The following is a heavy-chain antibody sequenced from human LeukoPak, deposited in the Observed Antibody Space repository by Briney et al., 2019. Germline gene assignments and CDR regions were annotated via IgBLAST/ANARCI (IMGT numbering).Heavy chain of an antibody. V-gene: IGHV1-69*06. D-gene: IGHD3-22*01. CDR3: ARGRGITMIVVVKLGAFDI. CDR2: IIPIFGTA. CDR1: GGTFSSYA. Sequence: GASVKVSCKASGGTFSSYAISWVRQAPGQGLEWMEGIIPIFGTANYAQKFQGRVTITADKSTSTAYMELSSLRSEDTAVYYCARGRGITMIVVVKLGAFDIWGQGTMVTVSS. J-gene: IGHJ3*02.